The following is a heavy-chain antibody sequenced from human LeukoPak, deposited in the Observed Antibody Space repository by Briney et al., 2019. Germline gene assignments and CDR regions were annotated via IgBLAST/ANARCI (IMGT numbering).Heavy chain of an antibody. CDR3: ATLGEDKTDTPFDY. Sequence: ASVKVSCKASGYTFTSYYMHWIRQAPGQGLEWKGRINPSTGGTDFAQKFQGKVSMTRDTSISTAYMELSRLGSDDTAVYYCATLGEDKTDTPFDYWGQGTLVTVSS. J-gene: IGHJ4*02. CDR2: INPSTGGT. D-gene: IGHD3-16*01. CDR1: GYTFTSYY. V-gene: IGHV1-2*06.